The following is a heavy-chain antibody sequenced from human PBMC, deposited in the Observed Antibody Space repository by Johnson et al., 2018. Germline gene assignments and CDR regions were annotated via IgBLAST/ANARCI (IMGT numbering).Heavy chain of an antibody. CDR2: IKQDGSEK. V-gene: IGHV3-7*03. CDR1: GFXFSSSW. J-gene: IGHJ3*02. D-gene: IGHD1-26*01. CDR3: AKDKRDMVGATQAFDI. Sequence: QPGGSLRLPCAASGFXFSSSWMSWVRQAPGKGLEWVDNIKQDGSEKYYVASVKGRFTISRDNAKNSLYLQMNSLRAEDTALYYCAKDKRDMVGATQAFDIWGQGTMVTVSS.